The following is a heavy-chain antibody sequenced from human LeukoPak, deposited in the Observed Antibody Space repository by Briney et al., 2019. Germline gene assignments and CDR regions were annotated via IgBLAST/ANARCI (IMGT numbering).Heavy chain of an antibody. J-gene: IGHJ5*02. V-gene: IGHV1-18*01. CDR1: GYTFTSYD. CDR2: ISAYNGNT. Sequence: ASVKVSCKASGYTFTSYDINWVRQATGQGLEWMGWISAYNGNTNYAQKLQGRVTMTTDTSTSTAYMELRSLRSDDTAVYYCAREGIVVVPAARKGHNWFDPWGQGTLVTVSS. CDR3: AREGIVVVPAARKGHNWFDP. D-gene: IGHD2-2*01.